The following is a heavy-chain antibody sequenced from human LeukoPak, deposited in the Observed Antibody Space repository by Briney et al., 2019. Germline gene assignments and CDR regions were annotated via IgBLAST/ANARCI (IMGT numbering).Heavy chain of an antibody. CDR2: IYHSGNT. CDR1: GDSISSGNYH. V-gene: IGHV4-39*07. J-gene: IGHJ4*02. CDR3: TRVRQGSQSDY. Sequence: SETLSLTCTVSGDSISSGNYHWAWIRQPPGKGLECIGSIYHSGNTYYNSSPESRVTISVDLSKNQFSLQLRSVTAADTAVYYCTRVRQGSQSDYWGQGILVTVSS.